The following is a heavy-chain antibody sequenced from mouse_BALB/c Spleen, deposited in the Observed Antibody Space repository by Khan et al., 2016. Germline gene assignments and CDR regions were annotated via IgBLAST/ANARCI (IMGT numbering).Heavy chain of an antibody. Sequence: VQLQQPGAELVKPGASVKMSCTASGSNIKDAYMHWVKQRPEQGLEWIGRIYPANGNTKYDAKFQGKATLTADTSSNTAYLQLSSLTAEDTAVYYCASGTMTSMDYWGQGTSVTVSS. CDR2: IYPANGNT. D-gene: IGHD2-4*01. CDR3: ASGTMTSMDY. J-gene: IGHJ4*01. V-gene: IGHV14-3*02. CDR1: GSNIKDAY.